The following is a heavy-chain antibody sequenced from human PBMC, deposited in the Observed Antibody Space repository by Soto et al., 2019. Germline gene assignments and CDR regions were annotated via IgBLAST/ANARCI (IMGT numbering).Heavy chain of an antibody. J-gene: IGHJ4*02. CDR1: GGSISSYY. V-gene: IGHV4-59*08. CDR2: IYYSGST. Sequence: QVQLQESGPGLVKPSETLSLTCTVTGGSISSYYWSWIRQPPGKGLVWFGYIYYSGSTNYNPYLPSRVTISIDTSKNQCSLKLSSVTAADTAEYYGGRHNDSWGQGTLVTVSS. CDR3: GRHNDS.